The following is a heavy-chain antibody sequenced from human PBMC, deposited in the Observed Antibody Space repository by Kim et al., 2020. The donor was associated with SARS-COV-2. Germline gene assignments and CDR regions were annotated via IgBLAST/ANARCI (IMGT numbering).Heavy chain of an antibody. CDR3: AIYSGNY. D-gene: IGHD1-26*01. CDR2: ISNSGRTK. J-gene: IGHJ4*02. Sequence: GGSLRLSCAASGITFSDFYMTWIRQAPGKGLEWISYISNSGRTKYYADSVKGRSTISRDNTKNSLYLQMNSLRVEDTAVYYCAIYSGNYWGQGTLVTVSS. V-gene: IGHV3-11*01. CDR1: GITFSDFY.